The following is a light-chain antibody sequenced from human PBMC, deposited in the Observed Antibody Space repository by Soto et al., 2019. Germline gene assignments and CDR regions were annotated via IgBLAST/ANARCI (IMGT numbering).Light chain of an antibody. V-gene: IGKV1-39*01. CDR3: QESYFTVT. CDR1: QSINNY. J-gene: IGKJ4*01. CDR2: AAS. Sequence: DIQMTQSPSSLSASVGDRVTITCRASQSINNYLNWYQQKPGKAPNLLIYAASSLQSGVPSRFSGSGSGTYFTLSISSLQPEDFATDTCQESYFTVTFGGGTKVEIK.